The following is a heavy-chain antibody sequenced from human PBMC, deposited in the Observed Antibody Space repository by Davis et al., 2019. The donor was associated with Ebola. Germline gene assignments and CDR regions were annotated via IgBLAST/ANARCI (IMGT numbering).Heavy chain of an antibody. CDR3: ARDSCSGGSCHADY. V-gene: IGHV1-2*02. CDR1: GYTFTGYY. D-gene: IGHD2-15*01. CDR2: INPNSGGT. Sequence: ASVKVSCKASGYTFTGYYMHWVRQAPGQGLEWMGWINPNSGGTNYAQKFQGRVTMTRDTSISTAYMELSRLRSDDTAVYYCARDSCSGGSCHADYWGQGTLVTVSS. J-gene: IGHJ4*02.